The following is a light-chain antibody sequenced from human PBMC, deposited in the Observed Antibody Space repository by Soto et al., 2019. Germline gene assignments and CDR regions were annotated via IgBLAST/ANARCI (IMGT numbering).Light chain of an antibody. CDR3: SSYTSSSTPFYV. CDR2: EVS. Sequence: QSALAQPASVSGSPGQSITISCTGTSRDVGGYNYVSWYHQHPGKAPKLMIYEVSNRPSGVSNRFSGSKSGNTASLTISGLQAEDEADYYCSSYTSSSTPFYVFGTGTKVTVL. J-gene: IGLJ1*01. V-gene: IGLV2-14*01. CDR1: SRDVGGYNY.